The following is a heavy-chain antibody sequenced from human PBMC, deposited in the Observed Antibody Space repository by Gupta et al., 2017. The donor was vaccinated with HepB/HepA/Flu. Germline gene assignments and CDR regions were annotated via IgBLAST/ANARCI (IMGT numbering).Heavy chain of an antibody. CDR2: ISSSGSTI. CDR3: ARGHSYGYGFDY. V-gene: IGHV3-48*03. D-gene: IGHD5-18*01. CDR1: GFTFSSYE. J-gene: IGHJ4*02. Sequence: EVQLVESGGGLVQPGGSLRLSCAASGFTFSSYEMNWVRQAPGKGLEWVSYISSSGSTIYYADSVKGRFTISRDNAKNSLYLQMKSLRAEDTAVYYCARGHSYGYGFDYWGQGTLVTVSS.